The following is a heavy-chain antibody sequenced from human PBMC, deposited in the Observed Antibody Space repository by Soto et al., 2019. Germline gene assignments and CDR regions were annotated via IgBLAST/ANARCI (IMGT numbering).Heavy chain of an antibody. J-gene: IGHJ6*02. CDR2: IIPIFGTA. CDR3: AREPRDYYGMDV. V-gene: IGHV1-69*12. D-gene: IGHD3-10*01. CDR1: GGTFSSYA. Sequence: QGQLVQAGAEGQKPGSSGKASCKAAGGTFSSYAISWVGQAPGQGLEGMGGIIPIFGTANYAQKFQGRVTITADESTSTAYMELSSLRSEDTAVYYCAREPRDYYGMDVWGQGTTVTVSS.